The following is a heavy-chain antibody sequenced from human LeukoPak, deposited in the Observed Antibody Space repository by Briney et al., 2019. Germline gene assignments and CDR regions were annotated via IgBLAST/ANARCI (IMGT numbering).Heavy chain of an antibody. CDR2: IGSDGSST. CDR3: ARDKVSNYVFDY. V-gene: IGHV3-74*01. J-gene: IGHJ4*02. Sequence: GGSLRLSCAAAGFTFSSYWMHWVRQAPGKGLVWVSHIGSDGSSTSYADSVKGRFTISRDNAKNTLYLQMNRLRAEDTAVYYCARDKVSNYVFDYWGQGTLVTVSS. CDR1: GFTFSSYW. D-gene: IGHD4-11*01.